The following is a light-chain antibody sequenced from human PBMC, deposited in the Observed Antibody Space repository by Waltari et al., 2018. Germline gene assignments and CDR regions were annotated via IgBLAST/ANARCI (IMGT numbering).Light chain of an antibody. V-gene: IGKV3-20*01. CDR2: GTS. Sequence: CRASQSVTSISLAWYQQKPGQAPRLLIYGTSSRATGFPDRFSGSGSGTDFTLTISSLEPEDFAVYHCQQYDGSAVTFGGGTKVEIK. J-gene: IGKJ4*01. CDR1: QSVTSIS. CDR3: QQYDGSAVT.